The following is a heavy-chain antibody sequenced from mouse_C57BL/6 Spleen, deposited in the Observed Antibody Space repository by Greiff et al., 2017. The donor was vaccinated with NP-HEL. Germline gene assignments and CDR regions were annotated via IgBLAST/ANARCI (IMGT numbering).Heavy chain of an antibody. CDR3: ERWDYGEYYFDY. CDR2: INPNNGGT. V-gene: IGHV1-18*01. J-gene: IGHJ2*01. Sequence: EVQLQQSGPELVKPGASVKIPCKASGYTFTDYNMDWVKQSHGKSLEWIGDINPNNGGTIYNQKFKGKATLTVDKSSSTAYMELRSLTSEDTAVYYCERWDYGEYYFDYWGQGTTLTVSS. D-gene: IGHD2-4*01. CDR1: GYTFTDYN.